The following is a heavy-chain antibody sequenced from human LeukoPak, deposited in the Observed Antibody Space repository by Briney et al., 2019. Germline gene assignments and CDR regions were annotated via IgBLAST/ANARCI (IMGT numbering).Heavy chain of an antibody. D-gene: IGHD3-16*01. V-gene: IGHV1-18*01. CDR3: ARDRTYYDYVWGSSYWYFDL. CDR2: ISAYNGNK. CDR1: GYTFTSYG. Sequence: GASVKVSCKASGYTFTSYGISWVRQAPGQGLEWMGWISAYNGNKNYAQKLQGRVTMTTDTSTSTAYMELRSLRSDDTAVYYCARDRTYYDYVWGSSYWYFDLWGRGTLVTVSS. J-gene: IGHJ2*01.